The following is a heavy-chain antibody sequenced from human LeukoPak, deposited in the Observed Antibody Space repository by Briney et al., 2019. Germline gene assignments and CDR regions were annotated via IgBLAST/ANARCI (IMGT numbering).Heavy chain of an antibody. Sequence: PSQTLSLTCTVSGGSISSGSYYWSWIRQPAGKGLEWIGRIYTSGSTNYNPSLKSRVTISVDTSKNQFSLKLSSVTAADTAVYYCARDLREYQPHENYYYYYMDVWGKGTTVTVSS. CDR1: GGSISSGSYY. V-gene: IGHV4-61*02. J-gene: IGHJ6*03. D-gene: IGHD2-2*01. CDR2: IYTSGST. CDR3: ARDLREYQPHENYYYYYMDV.